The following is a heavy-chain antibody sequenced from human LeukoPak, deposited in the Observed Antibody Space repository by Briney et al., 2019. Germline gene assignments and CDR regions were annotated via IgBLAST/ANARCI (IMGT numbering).Heavy chain of an antibody. CDR1: GFTVSSNY. D-gene: IGHD2-15*01. V-gene: IGHV3-66*01. Sequence: PGGSLRLSCAASGFTVSSNYMSWVRQAPGKGLEWVSVIYSGGSTYYADSVKGRFTISRDNSKNTLYLQMNSLRAEDTAVYYCARDGRGYCSGGSCYPHYYYGMDVWGQGTTVTVSS. CDR3: ARDGRGYCSGGSCYPHYYYGMDV. CDR2: IYSGGST. J-gene: IGHJ6*02.